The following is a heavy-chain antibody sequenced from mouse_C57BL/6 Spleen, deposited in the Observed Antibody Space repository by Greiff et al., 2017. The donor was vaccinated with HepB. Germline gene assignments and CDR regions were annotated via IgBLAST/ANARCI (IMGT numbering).Heavy chain of an antibody. CDR1: GYTFTDYN. Sequence: EVQLQQSGPELVKPGASVKIPCKASGYTFTDYNMDWVKQSHGKSLEWIGDINPNNGGTIYNQKFKGKATLTVDKSSSTAYMELRSLTSEDTAVYYCARIPLYCYGSSYEDWYFDVWGTGTTVTVSS. CDR2: INPNNGGT. J-gene: IGHJ1*03. D-gene: IGHD1-1*01. CDR3: ARIPLYCYGSSYEDWYFDV. V-gene: IGHV1-18*01.